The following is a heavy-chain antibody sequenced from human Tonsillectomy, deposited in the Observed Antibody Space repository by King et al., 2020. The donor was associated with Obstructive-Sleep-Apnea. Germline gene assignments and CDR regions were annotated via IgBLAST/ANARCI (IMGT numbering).Heavy chain of an antibody. J-gene: IGHJ3*02. V-gene: IGHV1-24*01. CDR1: GYTLTELS. Sequence: QLVQSGAEVKKPGASVKVSCKVSGYTLTELSMHWVRQSPGKGLEGMGGFDPEDGETIYAQKFQGRVTMTEDTSTDTAYMELSSLRSEDTAVYYCATDTVAYDYVWGSYRSADAFDIWGQGTMVTVSS. CDR2: FDPEDGET. CDR3: ATDTVAYDYVWGSYRSADAFDI. D-gene: IGHD3-16*02.